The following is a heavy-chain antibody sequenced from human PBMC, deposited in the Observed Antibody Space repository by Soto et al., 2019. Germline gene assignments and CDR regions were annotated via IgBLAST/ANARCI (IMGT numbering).Heavy chain of an antibody. D-gene: IGHD7-27*01. J-gene: IGHJ3*02. V-gene: IGHV3-7*03. CDR3: ARVGVLTGDRNAFDI. CDR2: IKQDGSEK. Sequence: GGSLRLSCAASGFTFSSYWMSWVRQAPGKGLEWVANIKQDGSEKYYVDSVKGRFTISRDNAKNSLYLQMNSLRAEDTAVYYCARVGVLTGDRNAFDIWGQGTMVTVSS. CDR1: GFTFSSYW.